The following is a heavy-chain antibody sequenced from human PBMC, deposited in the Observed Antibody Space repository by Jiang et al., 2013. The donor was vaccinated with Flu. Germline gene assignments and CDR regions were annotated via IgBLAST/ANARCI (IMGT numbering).Heavy chain of an antibody. V-gene: IGHV4-34*01. J-gene: IGHJ5*02. Sequence: LLKPSETLSLTCAVYGGSFSGYYWSWIRQPPGKGLEWIGEINHSGSTNYNPSLKSRVTISVDTSKNQFSLKLSSVTAADTAVYYCARVSVYGPNWFDPWGQGTLVTVSS. CDR2: INHSGST. CDR3: ARVSVYGPNWFDP. D-gene: IGHD4-17*01. CDR1: GGSFSGYY.